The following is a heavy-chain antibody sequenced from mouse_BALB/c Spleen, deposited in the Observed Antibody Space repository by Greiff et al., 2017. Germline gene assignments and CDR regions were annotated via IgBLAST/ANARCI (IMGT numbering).Heavy chain of an antibody. CDR3: ARSEGYFDV. J-gene: IGHJ1*01. CDR1: GYSFTSYW. Sequence: VQGVESGPQLVRPGASVKISCKASGYSFTSYWMHWVKQRPGQGLEWIGMIDPSDSETRLNQKFKDKATLTVDKSSSTAYMQLSSPTSEDSAVYYCARSEGYFDVWGAGTTVTVSS. V-gene: IGHV1S126*01. CDR2: IDPSDSET.